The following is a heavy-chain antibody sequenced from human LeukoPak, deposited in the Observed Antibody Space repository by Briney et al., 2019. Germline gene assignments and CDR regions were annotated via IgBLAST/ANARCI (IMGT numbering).Heavy chain of an antibody. J-gene: IGHJ4*02. Sequence: SETLSLTCTVSGGSISSYYWSWIRQPPGKGLEWIGYIYYSGSTNYNPSLKSRVTISVDTSKNQFSLKLSSVTAADTAVYYCARGPDYGSGSIYPDYRGQGTLVTVSS. CDR3: ARGPDYGSGSIYPDY. V-gene: IGHV4-59*01. CDR2: IYYSGST. CDR1: GGSISSYY. D-gene: IGHD3-10*01.